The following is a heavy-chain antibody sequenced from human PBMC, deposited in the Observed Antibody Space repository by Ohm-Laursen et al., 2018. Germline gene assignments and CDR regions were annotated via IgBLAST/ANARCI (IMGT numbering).Heavy chain of an antibody. CDR3: AKDEAMIVVVITTSAFDI. J-gene: IGHJ3*02. Sequence: SLRLSCAASGLTFSSYWMSWVRQALGKGLEWVSAISGSGGSTYYADSVKGRFTISRDNSKNTLYLQMNSLRAEDTAVYYCAKDEAMIVVVITTSAFDIWGQGTMVTVSS. D-gene: IGHD3-22*01. V-gene: IGHV3-23*01. CDR1: GLTFSSYW. CDR2: ISGSGGST.